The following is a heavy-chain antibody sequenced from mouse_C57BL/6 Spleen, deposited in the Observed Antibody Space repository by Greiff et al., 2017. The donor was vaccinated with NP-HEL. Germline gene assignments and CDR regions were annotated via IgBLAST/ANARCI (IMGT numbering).Heavy chain of an antibody. D-gene: IGHD1-1*01. CDR3: ARGGTTDQAWFAY. J-gene: IGHJ3*01. CDR2: ISDGGSYT. V-gene: IGHV5-4*03. CDR1: GFTFSSYA. Sequence: EVKLVESGGGLVKPGGSLKLSCAASGFTFSSYAMSWVRQTPEKRLEWVATISDGGSYTYYPDNVKGRFTFSTDNAKNNLYLQMSHLKSEDTAMYYCARGGTTDQAWFAYWGQGTLVTVSA.